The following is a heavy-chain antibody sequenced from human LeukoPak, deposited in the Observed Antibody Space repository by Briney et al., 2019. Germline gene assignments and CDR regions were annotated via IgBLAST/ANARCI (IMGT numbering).Heavy chain of an antibody. V-gene: IGHV4-34*01. D-gene: IGHD4-17*01. CDR3: ARYSNLLTVTKTAKVYYFDY. CDR1: GGSFSGYY. J-gene: IGHJ4*02. CDR2: INHSGSP. Sequence: PSETLSLTCAVYGGSFSGYYWSWIRQPPGKGLEWIGEINHSGSPNYNPSLKSRVTIPVDTSKNQLYLKLSSVTAADTAVYYCARYSNLLTVTKTAKVYYFDYWGQETLATVSS.